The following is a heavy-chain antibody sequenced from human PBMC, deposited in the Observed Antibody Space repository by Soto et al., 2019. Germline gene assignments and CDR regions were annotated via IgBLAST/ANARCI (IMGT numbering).Heavy chain of an antibody. J-gene: IGHJ6*02. Sequence: QVQLVQSGAEVKKPGSSVKVSCKASGGTFSSYAISWVRQAPGQGLEWMGGIIPIFGTANYAQKFQGRVRITADESTSTAYMELGSLRSEDTAVYYWAGPLVSSGYYDTRDYYGMDVWGQGTTVTVSS. V-gene: IGHV1-69*01. CDR1: GGTFSSYA. D-gene: IGHD3-22*01. CDR3: AGPLVSSGYYDTRDYYGMDV. CDR2: IIPIFGTA.